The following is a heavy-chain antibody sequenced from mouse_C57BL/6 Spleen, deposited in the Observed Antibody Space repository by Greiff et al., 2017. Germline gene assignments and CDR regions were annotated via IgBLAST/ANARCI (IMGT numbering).Heavy chain of an antibody. CDR1: GYTFTSYW. CDR3: ARPGAMDY. V-gene: IGHV1-59*01. CDR2: IDPSDSYT. Sequence: VQLQQPGAELVRPGTSVKLSCKASGYTFTSYWMHWVKQRPGQGLEWIGVIDPSDSYTNYNQKFKGKAPLTVDTSSSPAYMQLSSLTSEDSAVYYCARPGAMDYWGQGTSVTVSS. J-gene: IGHJ4*01.